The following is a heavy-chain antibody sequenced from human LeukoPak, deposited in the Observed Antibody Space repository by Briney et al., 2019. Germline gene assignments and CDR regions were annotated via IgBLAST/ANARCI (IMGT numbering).Heavy chain of an antibody. CDR3: AKSGGYGLIDY. V-gene: IGHV4-39*01. J-gene: IGHJ4*02. CDR2: IFYSGST. CDR1: GGSISTSNYY. Sequence: ASETLSLTCTVSGGSISTSNYYWGWIRQPPGKGLEWIGNIFYSGSTYYNASLQSRVTISIDTSKNQFSLRLNSVTAADTAMYYCAKSGGYGLIDYWGQGTRVTVSS. D-gene: IGHD1-26*01.